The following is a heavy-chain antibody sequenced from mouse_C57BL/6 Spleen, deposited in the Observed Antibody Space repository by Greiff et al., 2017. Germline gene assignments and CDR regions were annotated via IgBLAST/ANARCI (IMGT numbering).Heavy chain of an antibody. V-gene: IGHV5-9*01. CDR3: ARHIYYSNSYWYFDV. Sequence: EVMLVESGGGLVKPGGSLKLSCAASGFTFSSYTMSWVRQTPEKRLEWVATISGGGGNTYYPDSVKGRFTISRDNAKNPLYLQISSLRSEYTALYYCARHIYYSNSYWYFDVWGTGTTVTVSS. CDR1: GFTFSSYT. D-gene: IGHD2-5*01. J-gene: IGHJ1*03. CDR2: ISGGGGNT.